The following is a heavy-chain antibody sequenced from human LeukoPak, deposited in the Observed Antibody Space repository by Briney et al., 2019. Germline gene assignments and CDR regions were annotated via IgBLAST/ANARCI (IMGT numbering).Heavy chain of an antibody. CDR1: GFTFSSYG. D-gene: IGHD2-2*01. J-gene: IGHJ4*02. CDR3: AKDASYQPPRHYFDC. CDR2: IRYDGSNK. V-gene: IGHV3-30*02. Sequence: GGSLRLSCAASGFTFSSYGMHWVRQAPGKGLEWVAFIRYDGSNKYYGDSVKGRFTISRDNSNNTLYLQMNSLRGEDTAVYYCAKDASYQPPRHYFDCWGQGTLVTVSS.